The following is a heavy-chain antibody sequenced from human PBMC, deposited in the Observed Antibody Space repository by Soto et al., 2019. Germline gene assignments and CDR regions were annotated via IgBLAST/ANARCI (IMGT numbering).Heavy chain of an antibody. CDR3: AKETVDTMIVVVTLDY. CDR2: ISGSGGST. D-gene: IGHD3-22*01. V-gene: IGHV3-23*01. CDR1: GFTFSSYA. Sequence: PGGSLRLSCAASGFTFSSYAMSWVRQAPGKGLEWVSAISGSGGSTYYADSVKGRFTISRDNSKNTLYLQMNSLRAEDTAVYYCAKETVDTMIVVVTLDYWGQGTLVTVSS. J-gene: IGHJ4*02.